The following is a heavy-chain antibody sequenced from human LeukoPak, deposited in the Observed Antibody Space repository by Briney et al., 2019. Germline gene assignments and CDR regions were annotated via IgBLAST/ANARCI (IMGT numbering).Heavy chain of an antibody. CDR2: IYYSGST. V-gene: IGHV4-59*01. D-gene: IGHD3-22*01. J-gene: IGHJ5*02. CDR1: GGSISSYY. Sequence: SETLSLTCTVSGGSISSYYWSWIRQPPGKGLEWIGYIYYSGSTNYNPSLKSRVTISVDTSKNQFSLKLSSVTAADTAVYYCARSRSGYSPPDPWGQGSLVTVSS. CDR3: ARSRSGYSPPDP.